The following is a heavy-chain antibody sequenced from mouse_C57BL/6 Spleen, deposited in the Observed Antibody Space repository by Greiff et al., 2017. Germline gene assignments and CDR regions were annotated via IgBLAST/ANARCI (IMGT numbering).Heavy chain of an antibody. D-gene: IGHD1-1*01. J-gene: IGHJ1*03. V-gene: IGHV1-72*01. Sequence: QVQLQQPGAELVKPGASVKLSCKASGYTFTSYWMHWVKQRPGRGLEWIGRIDPNSGGTKYNEKFKSKATLTVDKPSSPAYMQLSSLTSEDSAVYYCARDYGSSAYWYFDVWGTGTTGTVSS. CDR2: IDPNSGGT. CDR1: GYTFTSYW. CDR3: ARDYGSSAYWYFDV.